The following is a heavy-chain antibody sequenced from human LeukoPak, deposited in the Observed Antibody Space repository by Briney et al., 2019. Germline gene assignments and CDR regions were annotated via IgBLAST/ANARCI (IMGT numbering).Heavy chain of an antibody. CDR3: AKDLSSAITSALVLDV. J-gene: IGHJ6*02. CDR1: GFTFDDYA. V-gene: IGHV3-9*01. Sequence: SGGSLRLSCAASGFTFDDYAMHWVRQAPGKGLEWVSGITWNRDNIGYGDSVKGRFTISRDNVKNALYLQMTSLRPEDTALYYCAKDLSSAITSALVLDVWGQGTTVIVSS. D-gene: IGHD3-22*01. CDR2: ITWNRDNI.